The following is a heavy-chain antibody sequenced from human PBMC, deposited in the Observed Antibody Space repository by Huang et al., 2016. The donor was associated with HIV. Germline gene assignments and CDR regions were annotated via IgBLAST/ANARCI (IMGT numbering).Heavy chain of an antibody. CDR3: AREVRSVDTDRPDGYYYRGLDV. J-gene: IGHJ6*02. V-gene: IGHV4-39*02. CDR2: VYFRGNT. CDR1: GTSMTSSTFY. D-gene: IGHD2-2*03. Sequence: QLRESGPGLVTPSETLSLTCSASGTSMTSSTFYWGWFRPPPGRGLEWIGSVYFRGNTYDNPALKSRVTISIDTANKQYSMRLTSVTAADTAVYFCAREVRSVDTDRPDGYYYRGLDVWGQGTTVIVSS.